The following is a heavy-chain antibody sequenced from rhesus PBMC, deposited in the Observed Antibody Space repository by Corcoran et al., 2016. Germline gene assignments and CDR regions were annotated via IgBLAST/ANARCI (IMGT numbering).Heavy chain of an antibody. CDR2: IYGSSTST. CDR3: ASLFGLVIIGPFDY. J-gene: IGHJ4*01. V-gene: IGHV4S10*01. D-gene: IGHD3-3*01. Sequence: QVQLQESGPGVVKPSETLSLTCAVSGGSISDSYRWSWIRQPPGKGLEWIGYIYGSSTSTNYNPSLKSRVTISKDTSKNQFSLKLSSVTAADTAVYYCASLFGLVIIGPFDYWGQGVLVTVSS. CDR1: GGSISDSYR.